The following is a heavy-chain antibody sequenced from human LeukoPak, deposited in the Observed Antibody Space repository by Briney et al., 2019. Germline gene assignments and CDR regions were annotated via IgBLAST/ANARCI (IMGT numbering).Heavy chain of an antibody. CDR1: GGSVTYTNYY. V-gene: IGHV4-39*01. CDR2: IYYNGKT. D-gene: IGHD2-15*01. Sequence: SETLSLTCTVSGGSVTYTNYYWGWIRQPPGKGLQWIGVIYYNGKTYYNPSLKSRVTVAVDTSNNQFSLRLGSVTAADTAVYHCARHCCSGPAKRVFDIWGQGTMVTVSS. CDR3: ARHCCSGPAKRVFDI. J-gene: IGHJ3*02.